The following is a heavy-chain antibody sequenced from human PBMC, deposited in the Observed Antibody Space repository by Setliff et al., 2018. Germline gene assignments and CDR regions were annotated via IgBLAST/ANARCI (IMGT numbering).Heavy chain of an antibody. V-gene: IGHV3-23*01. CDR3: ARDREGDGNYYMDV. CDR1: GFTFSTYA. CDR2: ISGRGDNT. Sequence: PGGSLRLSCAASGFTFSTYAMSWVRQAPGKGLEWLSGISGRGDNTYYVDSVKGRFTISIENSKNTLSLQMNSLRAEDTAVYYCARDREGDGNYYMDVWGKGTTVTVSS. J-gene: IGHJ6*03. D-gene: IGHD1-1*01.